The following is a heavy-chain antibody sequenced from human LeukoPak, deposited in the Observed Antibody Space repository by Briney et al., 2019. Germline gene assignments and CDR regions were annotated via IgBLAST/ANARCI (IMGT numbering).Heavy chain of an antibody. D-gene: IGHD3-22*01. J-gene: IGHJ4*02. V-gene: IGHV3-15*01. CDR3: TTDRYYGSSGYYYGRYSDY. Sequence: GGSLRLSCVVSGFTFTNAWMRWVRQAPGKGLEWVGRIRSKTDGETTDFAAPVKGRFTISRDDSKNTLYLQMNRLKIEDTAVYFCTTDRYYGSSGYYYGRYSDYWGQGTLVTVSS. CDR2: IRSKTDGETT. CDR1: GFTFTNAW.